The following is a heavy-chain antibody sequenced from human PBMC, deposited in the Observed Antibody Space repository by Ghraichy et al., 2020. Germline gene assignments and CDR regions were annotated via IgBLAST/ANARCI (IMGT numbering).Heavy chain of an antibody. V-gene: IGHV3-48*03. Sequence: LSLTCAASGFTFSSYEMNWVRQAPGKGLEWVSYISSSGSTIYYADSVKGRFTISRDNAKNSLYLQMNSLRAEDTAVYYCARAYYVKDYGDERDGMDVWGQGTTVTVSS. J-gene: IGHJ6*02. CDR1: GFTFSSYE. D-gene: IGHD4-17*01. CDR3: ARAYYVKDYGDERDGMDV. CDR2: ISSSGSTI.